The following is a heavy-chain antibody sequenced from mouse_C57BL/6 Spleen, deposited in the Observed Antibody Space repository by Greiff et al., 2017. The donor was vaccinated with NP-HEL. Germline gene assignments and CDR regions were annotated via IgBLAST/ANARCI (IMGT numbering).Heavy chain of an antibody. V-gene: IGHV1-82*01. CDR2: IYPGDGDT. CDR1: GYAFSSSW. J-gene: IGHJ1*03. D-gene: IGHD2-12*01. CDR3: ARGLTTGYFDV. Sequence: QVQLQQSGPELVKPGASVKISCKASGYAFSSSWMNWVKQRPGKGLEWIGRIYPGDGDTNYNGKFKGKATLTADKSSSTAYMQLSSLTSEDSAVYCCARGLTTGYFDVWGTGTTVTVSS.